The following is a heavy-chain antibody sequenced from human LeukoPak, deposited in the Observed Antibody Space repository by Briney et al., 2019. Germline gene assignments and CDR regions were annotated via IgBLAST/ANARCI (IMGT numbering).Heavy chain of an antibody. CDR1: GFTFSSYG. J-gene: IGHJ4*02. Sequence: QAGGSLRLSCAASGFTFSSYGMHWVRQAPGKGLEWVAVIWYDGSNKYYADSVKGRFTISRDKAKNSLYLQMNALRAEDTAVYYCARSVDVDYWGQGILVTVSP. CDR3: ARSVDVDY. D-gene: IGHD5-24*01. V-gene: IGHV3-33*01. CDR2: IWYDGSNK.